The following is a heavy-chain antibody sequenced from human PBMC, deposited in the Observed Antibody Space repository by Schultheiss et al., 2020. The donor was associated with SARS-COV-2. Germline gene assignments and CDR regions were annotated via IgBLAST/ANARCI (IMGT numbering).Heavy chain of an antibody. V-gene: IGHV4-38-2*01. CDR3: ARVGRLSAFDY. J-gene: IGHJ4*02. CDR1: GYSISSGYY. Sequence: ETLSLTCAVSGYSISSGYYWGWIRQPPGKGLEWIGSIYHSGSTYYNPSLKSRVSISVDTSKNQFSLKLNSVTAADTAVYYCARVGRLSAFDYWGQGTLVTVSS. CDR2: IYHSGST. D-gene: IGHD1-26*01.